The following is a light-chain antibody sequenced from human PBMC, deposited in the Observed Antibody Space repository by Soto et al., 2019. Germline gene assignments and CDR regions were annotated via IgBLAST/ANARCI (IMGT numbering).Light chain of an antibody. CDR1: QSVSTN. J-gene: IGKJ4*01. CDR2: GAS. V-gene: IGKV3-20*01. CDR3: QQYGSSPT. Sequence: EVVMTQSPDTLSVSPGERATLSCRASQSVSTNLAWYQQKRGQAPRLLVYGASSRATGIPDRFSGSGSGTDFTLTISRLEPADSAVYYCQQYGSSPTFGGGTKVDIK.